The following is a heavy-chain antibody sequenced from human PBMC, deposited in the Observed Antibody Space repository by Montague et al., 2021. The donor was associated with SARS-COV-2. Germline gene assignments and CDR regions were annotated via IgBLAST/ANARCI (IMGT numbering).Heavy chain of an antibody. CDR2: VFPGDSET. J-gene: IGHJ2*01. CDR3: ARRRFANWYFDL. V-gene: IGHV5-51*01. Sequence: QSGAEVKKPGESLKISCQGFGYDFSNYWIAWVRQMPGKGLELMGVVFPGDSETRYSPSFEGQVSISADKSINTAYMQWSSLKTSDTAIYYCARRRFANWYFDLWGRGTLVTVSS. CDR1: GYDFSNYW.